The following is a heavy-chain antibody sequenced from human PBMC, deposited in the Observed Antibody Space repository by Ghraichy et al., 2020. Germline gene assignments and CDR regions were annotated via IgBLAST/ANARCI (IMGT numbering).Heavy chain of an antibody. CDR3: ARVGTMTTVTPYYFDY. J-gene: IGHJ4*02. CDR2: INHSGST. Sequence: SETRSLTCAVYGGSFSGYYWSWIRQPPGKGLEWIGEINHSGSTNYNPSLKSRVTISVDTSKNQFSLKLSSVTAADTAVYYCARVGTMTTVTPYYFDYWGQGTLVTVSS. CDR1: GGSFSGYY. V-gene: IGHV4-34*01. D-gene: IGHD4-17*01.